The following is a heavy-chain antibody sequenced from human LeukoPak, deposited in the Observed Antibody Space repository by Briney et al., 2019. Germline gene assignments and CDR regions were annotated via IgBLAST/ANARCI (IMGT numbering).Heavy chain of an antibody. CDR2: IYPGDSDT. D-gene: IGHD4-23*01. V-gene: IGHV5-51*01. CDR3: ARPATVVTPWYFDL. J-gene: IGHJ2*01. CDR1: GYNFNTYW. Sequence: GESLKISCKGSGYNFNTYWIGWVRQMPGKGLEWMGIIYPGDSDTRYSPSFQGQVTVSADKSISTAYVQWSSLKASDTAMYYCARPATVVTPWYFDLWGRGTLVTVSS.